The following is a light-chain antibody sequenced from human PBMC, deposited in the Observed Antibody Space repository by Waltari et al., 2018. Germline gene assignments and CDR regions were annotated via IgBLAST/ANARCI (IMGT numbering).Light chain of an antibody. J-gene: IGKJ1*01. CDR2: GAS. V-gene: IGKV3-20*01. Sequence: EIVLTQSPGTLSLSPGERATLSCRASQSVGRYLARYQQKPGQAPRLLIYGASSRATGIPDRVSGSGSGTDFSLTISRLEPEDFAVYYCQNHERLPAMFGQGTKVEIK. CDR3: QNHERLPAM. CDR1: QSVGRY.